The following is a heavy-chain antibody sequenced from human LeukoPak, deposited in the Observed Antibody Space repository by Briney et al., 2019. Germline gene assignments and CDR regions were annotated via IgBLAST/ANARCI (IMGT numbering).Heavy chain of an antibody. V-gene: IGHV1-2*02. Sequence: GASVKVSCKASGYTFTGYYMHWVRQAPGQGLEWMGWINPNSGGTNYAQKFQGRVTMTRDTSISTAYMELSRLRSDDTAVYYRARDSLRCSSTSCFFNWFDPWGQGTLVTVSS. J-gene: IGHJ5*02. CDR2: INPNSGGT. CDR1: GYTFTGYY. CDR3: ARDSLRCSSTSCFFNWFDP. D-gene: IGHD2-2*01.